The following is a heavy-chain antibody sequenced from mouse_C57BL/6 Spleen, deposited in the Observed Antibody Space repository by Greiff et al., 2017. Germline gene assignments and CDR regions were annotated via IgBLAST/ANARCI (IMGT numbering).Heavy chain of an antibody. J-gene: IGHJ3*01. D-gene: IGHD2-1*01. CDR3: TTGDGNYPFAY. CDR1: GFNIKDDY. CDR2: IDPENGDT. V-gene: IGHV14-4*01. Sequence: EVQLQQSGAELVRPGASVKLSCTASGFNIKDDYMHWVKQRPEQGLEWIGWIDPENGDTEYASKFQGKATITADTSSNTAYLQLSSRTSEDTAVYYCTTGDGNYPFAYWGQGTLVTVSA.